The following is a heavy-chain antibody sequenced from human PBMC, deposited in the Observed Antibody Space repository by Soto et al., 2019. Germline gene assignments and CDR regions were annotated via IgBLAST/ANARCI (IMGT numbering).Heavy chain of an antibody. CDR2: FDPEDGET. CDR1: GYTLTELS. V-gene: IGHV1-24*01. J-gene: IGHJ4*02. CDR3: ATDVAGAVTAPFDY. Sequence: ASVKVSCKVSGYTLTELSIHWVRQAPGKGLEWMGGFDPEDGETIYAQKFQGRVTMTEDTSTDTAYMELSSLRSEDTAVYYCATDVAGAVTAPFDYWGQGTLVTVSS. D-gene: IGHD2-21*02.